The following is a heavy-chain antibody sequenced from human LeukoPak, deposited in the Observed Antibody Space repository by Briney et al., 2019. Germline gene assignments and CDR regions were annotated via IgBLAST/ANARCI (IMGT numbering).Heavy chain of an antibody. J-gene: IGHJ5*02. Sequence: SETLSLTCTVSGGSISSSSYYWGWIRQPPGQGLEWIGSIYYGGSTYYNPSLKSRVTISVDTSKNQFSLKLSSVTAADTAVYYCARHRGYYDFWSHPPRGWFDPWGQGTLVTVSS. D-gene: IGHD3-3*01. CDR1: GGSISSSSYY. V-gene: IGHV4-39*01. CDR2: IYYGGST. CDR3: ARHRGYYDFWSHPPRGWFDP.